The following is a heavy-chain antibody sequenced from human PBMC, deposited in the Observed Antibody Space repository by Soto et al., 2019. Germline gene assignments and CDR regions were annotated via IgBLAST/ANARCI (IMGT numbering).Heavy chain of an antibody. CDR2: INPNGGIT. CDR1: GYTFTHYY. CDR3: ATSVNSALAFDY. J-gene: IGHJ4*02. D-gene: IGHD5-18*01. Sequence: QVQLVQSGAEVKKPGASVRVSCKASGYTFTHYYIHWVRQAPGQGLEWMGIINPNGGITTYAQKFRAGFSMTRDTSTSTVYLELSSLRSEDSAVYYCATSVNSALAFDYWGQVPLVTVSS. V-gene: IGHV1-46*01.